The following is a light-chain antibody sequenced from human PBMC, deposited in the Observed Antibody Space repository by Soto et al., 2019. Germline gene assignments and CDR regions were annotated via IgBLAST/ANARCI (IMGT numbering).Light chain of an antibody. V-gene: IGKV3-20*01. Sequence: EIVLTQSPGTLSLSPGERATLSCRASQSVSSNYLAWYQRKPGQAPRLLIYGASNRATAIPSRFSGSGSGTLDSLSITRLELEDVVVYYCQQYGSSLPTFGQGTKVE. CDR1: QSVSSNY. CDR2: GAS. J-gene: IGKJ1*01. CDR3: QQYGSSLPT.